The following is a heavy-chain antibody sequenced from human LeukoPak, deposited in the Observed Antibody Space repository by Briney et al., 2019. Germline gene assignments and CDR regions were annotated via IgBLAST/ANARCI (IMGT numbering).Heavy chain of an antibody. V-gene: IGHV4-59*08. CDR1: GGSISSYY. Sequence: SETLSLTCTVSGGSISSYYWSWIRQPPGKGLEWIGYIYYSGSTNYNPSLKSRVTISVDTSKNQFSLKLSSVTAADTAVYYCARQGIAAAGTPAGGYFDYWGQGTLVTVSS. CDR3: ARQGIAAAGTPAGGYFDY. D-gene: IGHD6-13*01. J-gene: IGHJ4*02. CDR2: IYYSGST.